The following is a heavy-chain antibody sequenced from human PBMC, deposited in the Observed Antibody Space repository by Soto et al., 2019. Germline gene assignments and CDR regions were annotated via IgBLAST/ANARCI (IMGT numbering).Heavy chain of an antibody. CDR2: IYYSGST. CDR3: ARSGRRQQLAFDI. Sequence: PSETLSLTCTVSGGSISSSSYYWGWIRQPPGKGLEWIGSIYYSGSTYYNPSLKSRVTISVDTSKNQFSLKLSSVTAADTAVYYCARSGRRQQLAFDIWGQGTMVTVSS. J-gene: IGHJ3*02. CDR1: GGSISSSSYY. D-gene: IGHD6-13*01. V-gene: IGHV4-39*01.